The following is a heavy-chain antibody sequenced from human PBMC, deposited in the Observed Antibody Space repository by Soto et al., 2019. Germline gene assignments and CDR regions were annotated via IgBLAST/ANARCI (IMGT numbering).Heavy chain of an antibody. V-gene: IGHV4-59*12. CDR2: MYNTGST. CDR3: ARDLWGYCGTDCYPLDV. Sequence: SDTLSLTCTASGGSISGYYWSWIRYPPGKGLEWIGYMYNTGSTVYNPSFKSRVTISVDTSKNQFSLKLNSVTAADTAVYYCARDLWGYCGTDCYPLDVWGQGTTVT. J-gene: IGHJ6*02. D-gene: IGHD2-21*02. CDR1: GGSISGYY.